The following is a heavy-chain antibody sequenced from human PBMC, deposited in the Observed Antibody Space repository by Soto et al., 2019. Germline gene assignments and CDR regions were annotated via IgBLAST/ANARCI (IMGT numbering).Heavy chain of an antibody. CDR1: GGSISSGDSY. CDR3: ARAANGFHV. J-gene: IGHJ3*01. CDR2: TYYSGSPS. V-gene: IGHV4-30-4*01. Sequence: SETLSLTCNVSGGSISSGDSYWSWIRQPPGKGLEWIGHTYYSGSPSYYNPSLTSRVTISVDTSKNQFSLKVMSVTAADTAVYYCARAANGFHVWGQGTMVTVSS.